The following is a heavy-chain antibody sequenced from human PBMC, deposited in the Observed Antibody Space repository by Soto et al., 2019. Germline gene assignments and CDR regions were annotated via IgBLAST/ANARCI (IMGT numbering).Heavy chain of an antibody. J-gene: IGHJ4*02. CDR2: IIPIFGTA. V-gene: IGHV1-69*01. CDR3: ATHPVGYCSSTSCAIFDY. D-gene: IGHD2-2*01. CDR1: GGTFSAYA. Sequence: QVQLVQSGAEVKKPGSSVKVSCKASGGTFSAYAISWVRQAPGQGLEWMGGIIPIFGTANYAQKFQGRVTITADESTSTAYMELSSLRSEYTAVYYCATHPVGYCSSTSCAIFDYWGQGTLVTVSS.